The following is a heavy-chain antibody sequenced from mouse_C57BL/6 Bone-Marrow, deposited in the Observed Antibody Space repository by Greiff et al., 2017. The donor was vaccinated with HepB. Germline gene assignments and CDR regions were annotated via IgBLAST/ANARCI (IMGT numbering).Heavy chain of an antibody. V-gene: IGHV5-6*02. D-gene: IGHD3-2*02. J-gene: IGHJ3*01. CDR3: ARRGTAQATWFAY. Sequence: EVKLVESGGDLVKPGGSLKLSCAASGFTFSSYGMSWVRQTPDKRLEWVATISSGGSYTYYPDRVKGRFTISRDNDKNTLYLQMSSLKSEDTAMYYCARRGTAQATWFAYWGQGTLVTVSA. CDR2: ISSGGSYT. CDR1: GFTFSSYG.